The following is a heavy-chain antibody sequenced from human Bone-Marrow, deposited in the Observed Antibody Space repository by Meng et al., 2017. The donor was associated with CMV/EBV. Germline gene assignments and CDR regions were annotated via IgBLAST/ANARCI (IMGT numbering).Heavy chain of an antibody. CDR1: GFTFSSYW. D-gene: IGHD2-2*01. V-gene: IGHV3-7*01. CDR3: ARAEYCSSSGCYDEGRFDY. CDR2: IKRDGSNK. J-gene: IGHJ4*02. Sequence: GESLKISCAASGFTFSSYWMNWVRQGPGKGLEWVANIKRDGSNKYYADSVKGRFTISRDNAKNTLYLQMKSLRAEDTAVYYCARAEYCSSSGCYDEGRFDYWGQGTLVTVSS.